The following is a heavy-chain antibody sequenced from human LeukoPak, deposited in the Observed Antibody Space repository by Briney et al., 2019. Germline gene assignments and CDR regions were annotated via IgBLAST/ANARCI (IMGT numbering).Heavy chain of an antibody. CDR1: GFTFSGYA. CDR3: VKRVSGWYQIGY. CDR2: ITGNGVGT. J-gene: IGHJ4*02. Sequence: TGGSLRLSCAASGFTFSGYAMSWVRQAPGKGLEWVSAITGNGVGTYYADSVKGRFTISRDNSKNTLYLQMNSLRADDTAVYYCVKRVSGWYQIGYWGQGTLVTVSS. V-gene: IGHV3-23*01. D-gene: IGHD6-19*01.